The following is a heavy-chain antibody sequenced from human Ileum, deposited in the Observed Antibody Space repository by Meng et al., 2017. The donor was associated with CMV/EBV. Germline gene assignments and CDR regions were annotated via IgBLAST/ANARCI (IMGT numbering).Heavy chain of an antibody. CDR3: ARDDWIDD. J-gene: IGHJ4*02. CDR2: IKEDGSEK. Sequence: EVHLVESGGGLFQPXESLRLSCAASGFSFRSYWMAWVRQAPGKGLEWVAHIKEDGSEKNYVDSVKGRFTISRDNAENSLYLQMNSLRAEDTAVYYCARDDWIDDLEQGTLVTVSS. D-gene: IGHD3-9*01. CDR1: GFSFRSYW. V-gene: IGHV3-7*04.